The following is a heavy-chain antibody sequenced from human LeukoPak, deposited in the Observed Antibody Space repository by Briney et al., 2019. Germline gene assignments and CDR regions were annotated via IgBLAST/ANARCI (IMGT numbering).Heavy chain of an antibody. V-gene: IGHV3-23*01. D-gene: IGHD3-10*01. CDR1: GFTFSSYA. CDR3: ARVIMVRGVLPPEYYFDY. CDR2: ISGSGGST. J-gene: IGHJ4*02. Sequence: GGSLRLSCAASGFTFSSYAMSWVRQAPGKGLEWVSAISGSGGSTYYADSVKGRFTISRDNAKNTLYLQMNSLRAEDTAVYYCARVIMVRGVLPPEYYFDYWGQGTLVTVSS.